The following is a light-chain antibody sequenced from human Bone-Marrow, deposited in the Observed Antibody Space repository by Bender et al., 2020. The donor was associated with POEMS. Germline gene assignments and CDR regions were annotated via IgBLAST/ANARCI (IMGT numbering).Light chain of an antibody. CDR1: NLENRF. CDR2: QDT. V-gene: IGLV3-1*01. CDR3: QAWDGSIVV. Sequence: SYTLTQPTSLSVSPGQTATITCSGQNLENRFVCWYRQEPGQPPVLVINQDTNRPSGIPERFSGSNSGNTATLTISGTQIIDEGDYYCQAWDGSIVVFGGGTKLTVL. J-gene: IGLJ2*01.